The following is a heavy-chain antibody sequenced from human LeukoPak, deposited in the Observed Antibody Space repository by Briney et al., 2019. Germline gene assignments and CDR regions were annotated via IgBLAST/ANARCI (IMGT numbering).Heavy chain of an antibody. V-gene: IGHV3-21*04. Sequence: PGGSLRLSCAASGFTFSSYSINWVRQAPGKGLEWVSSISSSSSYIYYADSVKGRFTISRDNAKNSLYLQMNSLRAEDTAVYYCATAVAGPRDWFDPWGQGTLVTVSS. J-gene: IGHJ5*02. D-gene: IGHD6-19*01. CDR1: GFTFSSYS. CDR3: ATAVAGPRDWFDP. CDR2: ISSSSSYI.